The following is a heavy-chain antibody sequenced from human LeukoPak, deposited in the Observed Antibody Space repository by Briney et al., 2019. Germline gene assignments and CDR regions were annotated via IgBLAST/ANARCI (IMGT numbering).Heavy chain of an antibody. CDR2: IRSKANSYAT. Sequence: PGGSLRLSCAASGFIFSGSAMHWVRQASGKGLEWVGRIRSKANSYATAYAASVKGRFTISRDDSNNTAYLQMNSLRAEDTAVYYCARDLGSIAAAGRPIDYWGQGTLVTVSS. CDR3: ARDLGSIAAAGRPIDY. J-gene: IGHJ4*02. V-gene: IGHV3-73*01. CDR1: GFIFSGSA. D-gene: IGHD6-13*01.